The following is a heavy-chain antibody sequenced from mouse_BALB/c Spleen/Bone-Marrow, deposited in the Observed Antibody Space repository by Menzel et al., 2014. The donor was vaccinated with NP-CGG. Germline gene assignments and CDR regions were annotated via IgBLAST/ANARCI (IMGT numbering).Heavy chain of an antibody. V-gene: IGHV5-12-2*01. Sequence: EVQLVESGGGLVQPGGSLKLSCAASGFTFSSYTVSWVRQTPEKRLEWAAYISNGGGSTYYPDTVKGRFTISRDNAKNTLYLQMSSLKSEDTAMYYCARQLGLRWAMDYWGQGTSVTVSS. D-gene: IGHD3-1*01. J-gene: IGHJ4*01. CDR3: ARQLGLRWAMDY. CDR2: ISNGGGST. CDR1: GFTFSSYT.